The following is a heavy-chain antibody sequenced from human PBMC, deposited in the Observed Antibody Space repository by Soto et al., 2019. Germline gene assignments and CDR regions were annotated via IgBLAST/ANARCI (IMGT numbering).Heavy chain of an antibody. D-gene: IGHD6-25*01. J-gene: IGHJ4*02. CDR1: GYTFTAYY. CDR2: VNPLTGDT. V-gene: IGHV1-2*02. CDR3: ARQLERGITAAGFVF. Sequence: ASVKVSCKASGYTFTAYYVHWVRQAPGQGLEWMGWVNPLTGDTTYAQKFEGRVTMTRDTSISTAYMELSRLRSDDTAIYYCARQLERGITAAGFVFWGQGILLSGS.